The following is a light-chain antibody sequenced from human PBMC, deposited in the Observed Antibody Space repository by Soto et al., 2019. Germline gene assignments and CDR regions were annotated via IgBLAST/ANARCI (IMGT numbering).Light chain of an antibody. CDR3: PPYKSPSTGG. CDR2: EVS. V-gene: IGLV2-14*01. CDR1: SNDVGGYNH. J-gene: IGLJ2*01. Sequence: QSALTQPASVSGSPGQSITISCTGTSNDVGGYNHVSWYQQHPGKAPKLIIYEVSYRPSGVSNRFSGSKSGNTASLTISGRQAEDGAIYSCPPYKSPSTGGFRGGTQLTVL.